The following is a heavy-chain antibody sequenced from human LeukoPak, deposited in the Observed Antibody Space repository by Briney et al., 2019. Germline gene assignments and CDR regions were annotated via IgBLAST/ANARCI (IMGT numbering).Heavy chain of an antibody. CDR2: VNPLSGNK. D-gene: IGHD2-15*01. J-gene: IGHJ4*02. CDR3: ARGLSFQRQALAF. Sequence: GASVKVSCKASGYTFSEYDVNWVRQAAGQGPELMRWVNPLSGNKAYTQRFQGRFTMTTDTSTTTVYMELSSLTSEDTAVYYCARGLSFQRQALAFWGQGTLVIVSS. V-gene: IGHV1-8*01. CDR1: GYTFSEYD.